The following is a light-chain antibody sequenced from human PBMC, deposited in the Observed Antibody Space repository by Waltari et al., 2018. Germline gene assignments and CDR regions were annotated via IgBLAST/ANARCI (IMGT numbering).Light chain of an antibody. CDR1: QNIRTF. J-gene: IGKJ1*01. CDR3: QQSFSSPWT. CDR2: GAS. Sequence: DIQLTQSPSSLSASVGAPVTVTCRASQNIRTFLNWYQQKPAKAPKLLISGASTLQRGVPSRFRGSASGTEFTLTVTNLQPDDFATYFCQQSFSSPWTFGQGTTVNI. V-gene: IGKV1-39*01.